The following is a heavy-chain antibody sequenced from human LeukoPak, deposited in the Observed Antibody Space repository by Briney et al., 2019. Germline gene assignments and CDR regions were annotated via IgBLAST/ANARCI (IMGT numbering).Heavy chain of an antibody. V-gene: IGHV5-51*01. J-gene: IGHJ4*02. Sequence: GESLKISCKGSGYSFTNYWIGWVRQMPGKGLEWMGIMYPGDSDIRYSQSFQGRVTISADKSISTAYLQWSSLKASGAAIYFCARHAGGRAAAGLWLDYWGQGTLVTVSS. CDR1: GYSFTNYW. CDR3: ARHAGGRAAAGLWLDY. CDR2: MYPGDSDI. D-gene: IGHD6-13*01.